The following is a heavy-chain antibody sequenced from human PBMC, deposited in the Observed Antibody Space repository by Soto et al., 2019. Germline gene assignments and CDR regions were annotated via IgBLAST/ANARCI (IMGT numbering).Heavy chain of an antibody. J-gene: IGHJ6*02. V-gene: IGHV3-23*01. CDR2: ISGSGGST. Sequence: SLILSCAASGFTFSSYAMSWVRQAPGKGLEWVSAISGSGGSTYYADSVKGRFTISRDNSKNTLYLQMNSLRAEDTAVYYCAKAPAYYSYYYYGMDVWGQGTTVTVSS. CDR1: GFTFSSYA. D-gene: IGHD3-10*01. CDR3: AKAPAYYSYYYYGMDV.